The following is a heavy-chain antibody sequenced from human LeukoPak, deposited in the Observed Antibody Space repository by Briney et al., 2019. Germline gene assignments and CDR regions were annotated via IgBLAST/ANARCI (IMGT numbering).Heavy chain of an antibody. CDR1: GFTFSSYG. CDR2: ISYDGSNK. D-gene: IGHD3-9*01. CDR3: AKEIPTGHSYYYYGMDV. J-gene: IGHJ6*02. Sequence: QPGRSLRLSCAASGFTFSSYGMHWVRQAPGKGLEWVAVISYDGSNKYYADSVKGRFTISRDNSKNTLYLQMNSLRAEDTAVYYCAKEIPTGHSYYYYGMDVWGQGTTVTVSS. V-gene: IGHV3-30*18.